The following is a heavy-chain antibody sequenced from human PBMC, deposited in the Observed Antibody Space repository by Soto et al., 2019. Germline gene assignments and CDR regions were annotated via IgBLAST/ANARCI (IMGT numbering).Heavy chain of an antibody. D-gene: IGHD5-12*01. J-gene: IGHJ6*02. V-gene: IGHV4-31*03. CDR1: GGSISSGVYY. CDR2: IYYSGST. CDR3: ARIRRDGYNFPRWVNYYYYGMDV. Sequence: SETLSLTCTVSGGSISSGVYYWSWIRHHPGKGLEWTGYIYYSGSTYYNPSLKSRVTISVDTSKNQFSLKLSSVTAADTAVYYCARIRRDGYNFPRWVNYYYYGMDVWGQGTPVTVSS.